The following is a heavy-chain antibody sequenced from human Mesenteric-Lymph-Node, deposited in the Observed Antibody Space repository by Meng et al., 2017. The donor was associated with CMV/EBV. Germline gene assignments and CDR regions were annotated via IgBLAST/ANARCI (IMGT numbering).Heavy chain of an antibody. Sequence: SETLSLTCAVYGGSFSGYYWSWIRQPPGKGLEWIGEINDGGNTNYNPSLKSRVTISVDTSKNQFSLNLRSVTAADTTVYYCARRAWGDSGWYFDYWGQGTLVTVSS. CDR3: ARRAWGDSGWYFDY. CDR1: GGSFSGYY. J-gene: IGHJ4*02. D-gene: IGHD2-21*02. V-gene: IGHV4-34*01. CDR2: INDGGNT.